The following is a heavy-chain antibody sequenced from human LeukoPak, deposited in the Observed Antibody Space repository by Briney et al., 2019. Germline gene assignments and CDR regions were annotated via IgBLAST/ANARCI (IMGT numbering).Heavy chain of an antibody. V-gene: IGHV4-30-4*01. CDR2: IYYSGST. J-gene: IGHJ4*02. CDR3: ARWSGSCYSGDY. D-gene: IGHD2-15*01. Sequence: SQTLSLTCTVSGGSISSGDYYWSWIRQPPGKGLEWIVYIYYSGSTYYNPSLKSRVTISVDTSKNQFSLKLSSVTAADTAVYYCARWSGSCYSGDYWGQGTLVTVSS. CDR1: GGSISSGDYY.